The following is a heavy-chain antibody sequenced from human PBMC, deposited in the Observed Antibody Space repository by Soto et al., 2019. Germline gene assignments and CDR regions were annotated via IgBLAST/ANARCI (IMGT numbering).Heavy chain of an antibody. CDR3: ARGRRYDILTGYYTRPFDY. D-gene: IGHD3-9*01. V-gene: IGHV4-34*01. Sequence: SETLSLTCAVYGGSFSGYYWSWIRQPPGKGLEWIGEINHSGSTNYNPSLKSRVTISVDTSKNQFSLKLSSVTAADTAVYYCARGRRYDILTGYYTRPFDYWGQGTLVTVSS. CDR1: GGSFSGYY. J-gene: IGHJ4*02. CDR2: INHSGST.